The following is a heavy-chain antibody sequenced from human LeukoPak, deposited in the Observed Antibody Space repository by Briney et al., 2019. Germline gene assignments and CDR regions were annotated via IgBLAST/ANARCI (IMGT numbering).Heavy chain of an antibody. V-gene: IGHV4-39*01. CDR2: IYYSGST. J-gene: IGHJ4*02. CDR3: ARHYSYYFDY. D-gene: IGHD2-15*01. CDR1: GGSISSSSYY. Sequence: SETLSLTCAVSGGSISSSSYYWGWIRQPPGKGLEWIGSIYYSGSTYSNPSLKSRVTISVDTSKNQFSLKLSSVTAADTAVYYCARHYSYYFDYWGQGTLVTVSS.